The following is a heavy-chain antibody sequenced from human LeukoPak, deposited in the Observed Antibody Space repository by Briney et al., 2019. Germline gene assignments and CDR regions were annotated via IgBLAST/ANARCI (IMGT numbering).Heavy chain of an antibody. D-gene: IGHD6-6*01. V-gene: IGHV3-30*02. CDR2: IRYDGSNK. CDR3: TKIAARGYYFDY. J-gene: IGHJ4*02. Sequence: GGSLRLSCAVSGFTFSSYGMHWVRQAPGKGLEWVAFIRYDGSNKYYADSVTGRFTITKDNSKNTLYLQMNRLRDEDTAVYYCTKIAARGYYFDYWGQGTLVTVSS. CDR1: GFTFSSYG.